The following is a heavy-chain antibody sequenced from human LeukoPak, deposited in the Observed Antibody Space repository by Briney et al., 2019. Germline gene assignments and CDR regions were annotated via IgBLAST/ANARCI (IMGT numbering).Heavy chain of an antibody. CDR2: IRYDGSNK. CDR3: AKDSNYYGSGSFGY. J-gene: IGHJ4*02. D-gene: IGHD3-10*01. CDR1: GFTFSSYG. Sequence: GGSLRLSCAAAGFTFSSYGMDWVRQAPGKGREGVAFIRYDGSNKYSADSVKGRFTISRANSKNTLYLQMNSLRAEDTAVYYCAKDSNYYGSGSFGYWGQGTLVTVSS. V-gene: IGHV3-30*02.